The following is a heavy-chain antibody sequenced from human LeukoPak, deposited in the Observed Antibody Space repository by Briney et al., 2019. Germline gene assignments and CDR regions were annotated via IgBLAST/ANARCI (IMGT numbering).Heavy chain of an antibody. CDR1: AFTFSRYW. D-gene: IGHD2-8*01. Sequence: PGGSLRLSCAASAFTFSRYWMHWVRQAPGKGLVWVSRINSDGSSTSYADSVRGRFTISRDNAKNTLYLQMISLRAEDTAVYYCVRDVCTNRCHQEEHNWFDPWGQGAVVTVSS. CDR2: INSDGSST. J-gene: IGHJ5*02. V-gene: IGHV3-74*01. CDR3: VRDVCTNRCHQEEHNWFDP.